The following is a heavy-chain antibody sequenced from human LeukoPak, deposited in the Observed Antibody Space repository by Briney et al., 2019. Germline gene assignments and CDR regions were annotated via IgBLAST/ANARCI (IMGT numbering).Heavy chain of an antibody. D-gene: IGHD2-2*01. Sequence: GASVKVSCKASGYTFTSYDINWVRQATGQGLEWMGWMNPNSGNTGYAQKFQGRVTMTRNTSISTAYMELSSLRSEDTAGYYCARGYCSSTSCYRDYYYGMDVWGQGTTVTVSS. J-gene: IGHJ6*02. V-gene: IGHV1-8*01. CDR2: MNPNSGNT. CDR3: ARGYCSSTSCYRDYYYGMDV. CDR1: GYTFTSYD.